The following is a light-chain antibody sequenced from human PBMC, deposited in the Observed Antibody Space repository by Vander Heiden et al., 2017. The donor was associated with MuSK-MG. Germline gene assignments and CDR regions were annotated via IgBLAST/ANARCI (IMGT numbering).Light chain of an antibody. J-gene: IGKJ1*01. Sequence: DIQMTQSPSTLSASVGDRVTITCRASQSISSWLAWYQQKPGKAPKLLIYDASSLESGVPSRFSGSGSGTEFTLTISSLQPDDFATYYCQQYNSHWTFGPGTKVEIK. CDR2: DAS. V-gene: IGKV1-5*01. CDR3: QQYNSHWT. CDR1: QSISSW.